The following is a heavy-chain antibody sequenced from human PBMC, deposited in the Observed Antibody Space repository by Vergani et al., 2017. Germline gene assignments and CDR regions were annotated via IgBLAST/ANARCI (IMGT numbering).Heavy chain of an antibody. D-gene: IGHD5-18*01. CDR1: GFTFSNAW. Sequence: EVQLVESGGGLVKPGGSLKLSCGTSGFTFSNAWMTWVRQAPGMGLQWVGRIRSKTDGGTTDYAAPVKGRFTISRDDSKNTLYLQMNSLRTEDTAVYYCTTQDSYGSSDYWGEGTLVTVSS. V-gene: IGHV3-15*01. CDR2: IRSKTDGGTT. CDR3: TTQDSYGSSDY. J-gene: IGHJ4*02.